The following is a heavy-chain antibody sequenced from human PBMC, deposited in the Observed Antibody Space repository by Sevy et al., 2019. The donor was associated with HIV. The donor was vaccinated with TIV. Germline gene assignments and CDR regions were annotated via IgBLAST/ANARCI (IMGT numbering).Heavy chain of an antibody. CDR3: TRNGGAFDNGFDP. V-gene: IGHV3-48*03. Sequence: GGSLRLSCTASGFTFSSYDMNWVRQAPGKGLEWVSKLSSSGSSIYYADSVKGRFTSTRDNAKNSLNLQMNSLRAEDTAVYYCTRNGGAFDNGFDPWGQGTLVTVSS. CDR2: LSSSGSSI. D-gene: IGHD2-8*01. CDR1: GFTFSSYD. J-gene: IGHJ5*02.